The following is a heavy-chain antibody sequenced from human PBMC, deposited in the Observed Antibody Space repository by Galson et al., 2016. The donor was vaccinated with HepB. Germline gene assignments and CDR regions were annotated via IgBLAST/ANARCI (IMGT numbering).Heavy chain of an antibody. CDR1: GGSISSSDW. V-gene: IGHV4-4*02. CDR2: IHHSGST. J-gene: IGHJ4*02. Sequence: TLSLTCAVSGGSISSSDWWSWVRQPPGKGLEWIGEIHHSGSTNYNPSLTSRVTISVDKSKNQFSLKLNTMTAADTAVYYCARKFWSGYFFDFWGQGTLVTVSS. CDR3: ARKFWSGYFFDF. D-gene: IGHD3-3*01.